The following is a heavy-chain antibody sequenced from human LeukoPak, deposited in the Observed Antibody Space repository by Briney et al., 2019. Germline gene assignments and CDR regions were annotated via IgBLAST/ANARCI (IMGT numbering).Heavy chain of an antibody. J-gene: IGHJ4*02. D-gene: IGHD7-27*01. CDR2: ISSSGSII. CDR1: GFAFSSYE. Sequence: GGSLRLSCASSGFAFSSYEMNWVRQAPGKGLEWVSYISSSGSIIYYADSVKGRFTVSRDNAKNSLFLQMNSLRVEDTAVYYCARTMWGFDYWGQGTLVTVSS. CDR3: ARTMWGFDY. V-gene: IGHV3-48*03.